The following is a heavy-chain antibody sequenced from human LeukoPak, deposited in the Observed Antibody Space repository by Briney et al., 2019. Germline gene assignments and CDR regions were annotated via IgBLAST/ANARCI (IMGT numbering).Heavy chain of an antibody. J-gene: IGHJ5*02. CDR1: GDSVSSNSAA. D-gene: IGHD6-13*01. CDR2: TYYRSKWYN. V-gene: IGHV6-1*01. Sequence: SQTLSLTCAISGDSVSSNSAARNWIRQSPSRGLEWLGRTYYRSKWYNDYAVSVKSRITINPDTSKNQFSLQLNSVTPEDTAVYYCARAGLGSSWYLYSWWFDPWGQGTLVTVSS. CDR3: ARAGLGSSWYLYSWWFDP.